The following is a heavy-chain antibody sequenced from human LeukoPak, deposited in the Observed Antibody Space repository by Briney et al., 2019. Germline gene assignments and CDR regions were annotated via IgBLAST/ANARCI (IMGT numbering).Heavy chain of an antibody. CDR1: GYTFTSYG. V-gene: IGHV1-18*01. Sequence: GASVKVSCKASGYTFTSYGISWVRQAPGQGLEWMGWISAYNGNTNYAQKLQGRVTMTTDTSTSTAYMELRSLRSDDTAVCYCARVGYDYVWGSYRPGGLDYWGQGTLVTVSS. CDR3: ARVGYDYVWGSYRPGGLDY. D-gene: IGHD3-16*02. CDR2: ISAYNGNT. J-gene: IGHJ4*02.